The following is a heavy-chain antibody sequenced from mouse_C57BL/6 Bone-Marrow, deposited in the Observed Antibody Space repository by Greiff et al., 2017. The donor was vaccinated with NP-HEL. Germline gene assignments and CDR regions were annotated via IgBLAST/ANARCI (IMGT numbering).Heavy chain of an antibody. CDR1: GFTFSDYY. CDR3: ARQSGTGFAY. CDR2: ISNGGGST. J-gene: IGHJ3*01. Sequence: EVQVVESGGGLVQPGGSLKLSCAASGFTFSDYYMYWVRQTPEKRLEWVAYISNGGGSTYYPDTVKGRFTISRDNAKNTLYLQMSRLKSEDTAMYYCARQSGTGFAYWGQGTLVTVSA. V-gene: IGHV5-12*01. D-gene: IGHD3-3*01.